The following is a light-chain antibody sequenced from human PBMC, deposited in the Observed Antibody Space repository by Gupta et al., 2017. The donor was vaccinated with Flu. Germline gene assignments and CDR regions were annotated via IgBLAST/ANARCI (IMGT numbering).Light chain of an antibody. CDR3: KSADSTAGV. J-gene: IGLJ3*02. Sequence: SPGQTAGITCSGDAFPNQYSYWYQQTTEKAPGVGRYKGTERPSGIPERFSGSSSGTNGQLTISGVQAEDEAYYYCKSADSTAGVFGGGTKLTVL. CDR2: KGT. CDR1: AFPNQY. V-gene: IGLV3-25*03.